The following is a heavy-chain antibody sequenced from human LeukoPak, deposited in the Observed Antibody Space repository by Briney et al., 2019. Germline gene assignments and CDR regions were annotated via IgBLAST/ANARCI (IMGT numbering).Heavy chain of an antibody. CDR3: ARRYCSSTSCNNWFDP. CDR2: IYYGGST. CDR1: GGSISSYY. Sequence: SETLSLTCTVSGGSISSYYWSWIRQPPGKGLEWIGYIYYGGSTNYNPSLKSRVTISVDTSKNQFSLKLSSVTAADTAVYYCARRYCSSTSCNNWFDPWGQGTLVTVSS. J-gene: IGHJ5*02. D-gene: IGHD2-2*01. V-gene: IGHV4-59*08.